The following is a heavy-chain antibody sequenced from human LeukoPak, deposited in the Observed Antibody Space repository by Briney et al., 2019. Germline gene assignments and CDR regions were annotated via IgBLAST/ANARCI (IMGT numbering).Heavy chain of an antibody. CDR2: LNNDGSST. CDR3: ARVRASLRAYYYYYYGMDV. J-gene: IGHJ6*02. Sequence: PGGSLRLSCAASGFTFSSYWMHWVRQAPGKGLVWVSRLNNDGSSTNYADSVKGRFTISRDNAKNTLYLQMNSLRAEDTAVYYCARVRASLRAYYYYYYGMDVWGQGTTVTVSS. V-gene: IGHV3-74*01. CDR1: GFTFSSYW.